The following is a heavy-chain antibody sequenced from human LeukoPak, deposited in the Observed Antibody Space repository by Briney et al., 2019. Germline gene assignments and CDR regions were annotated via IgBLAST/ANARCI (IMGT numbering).Heavy chain of an antibody. CDR1: GCGFTSYW. D-gene: IGHD5-24*01. CDR3: ARQGMATIYYFDY. V-gene: IGHV5-51*01. CDR2: IYPGDSDT. J-gene: IGHJ4*02. Sequence: GASLQISCKGAGCGFTSYWIGWGRQMPGKGLEGMGMIYPGDSDTRYSPSFQGQVTISADKSISTAYLQWSSLKASDTAMYYCARQGMATIYYFDYWGQGTLVTVSS.